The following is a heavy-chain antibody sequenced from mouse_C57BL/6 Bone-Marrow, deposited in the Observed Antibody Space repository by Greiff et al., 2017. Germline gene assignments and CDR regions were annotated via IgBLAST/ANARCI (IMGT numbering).Heavy chain of an antibody. V-gene: IGHV1-77*01. CDR3: ARSDGSSPYYFDY. J-gene: IGHJ2*01. D-gene: IGHD1-1*01. CDR1: GYTFTDYY. CDR2: IGPGSGST. Sequence: VQLQQSGAELVKPGASVKISCKASGYTFTDYYINWVKQRPGQGLEWIGKIGPGSGSTYYNEKVKGKATLTADKSSSTAYMQLSSLTSEDSAVYFCARSDGSSPYYFDYWGQGTTLTVSS.